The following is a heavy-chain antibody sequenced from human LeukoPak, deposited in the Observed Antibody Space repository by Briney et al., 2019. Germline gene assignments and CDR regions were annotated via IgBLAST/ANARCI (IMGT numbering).Heavy chain of an antibody. D-gene: IGHD4-17*01. V-gene: IGHV4-59*08. CDR2: IYYSGST. Sequence: SETLSLTCTVSGGSISSYYWSWIRQPPGKGLEWIGYIYYSGSTNYNPSLKSRVTISVDTSKNQFSLKLSSVTAADTAVYYCARAGYGDYGGPSTHFDYWGQGTLVTVSS. J-gene: IGHJ4*02. CDR1: GGSISSYY. CDR3: ARAGYGDYGGPSTHFDY.